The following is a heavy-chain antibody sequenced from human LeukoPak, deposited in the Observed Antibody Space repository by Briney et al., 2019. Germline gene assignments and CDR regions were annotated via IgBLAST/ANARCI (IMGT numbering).Heavy chain of an antibody. CDR2: IIPIFGTA. J-gene: IGHJ4*02. CDR3: ARVGSYSSSAGFDY. D-gene: IGHD6-6*01. Sequence: ASVKVSCKASGGTFSSYAISWVRQAPGQGLEWMEGIIPIFGTANYAQKFQGRVTITADESTSTAYMELSSLRSEDTAVYYCARVGSYSSSAGFDYWGQGTLVTVSS. V-gene: IGHV1-69*13. CDR1: GGTFSSYA.